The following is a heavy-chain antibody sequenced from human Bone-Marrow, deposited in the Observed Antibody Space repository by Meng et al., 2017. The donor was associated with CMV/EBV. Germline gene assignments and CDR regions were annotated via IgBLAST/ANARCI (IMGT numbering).Heavy chain of an antibody. J-gene: IGHJ6*02. V-gene: IGHV1-69*05. CDR1: GYSFTAYH. CDR2: IIPIFGTA. Sequence: SVKVSCKTSGYSFTAYHIHWVRQAPGQGLEWMGGIIPIFGTANYAQKFQGRVTITTDESTSTAYMELSSLRSEDTAVYYCARDQGGRLGKNYYYYYGMDVWGQGTTVTVSS. CDR3: ARDQGGRLGKNYYYYYGMDV. D-gene: IGHD7-27*01.